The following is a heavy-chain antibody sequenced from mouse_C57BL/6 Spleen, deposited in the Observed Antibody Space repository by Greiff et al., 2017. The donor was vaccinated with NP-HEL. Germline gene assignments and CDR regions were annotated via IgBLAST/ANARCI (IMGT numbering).Heavy chain of an antibody. J-gene: IGHJ1*03. CDR1: GYTFTSYW. Sequence: QVQLQQPGTELVKPGASVKVSCKASGYTFTSYWMHWVKQRPGQGLEWIGNINPSNGGTNYNAKFKSKATLTVDKSSSTAYMQLSSLTSEDSAVYYCAREDGNHWYFDVWGTGTTVTVSS. CDR2: INPSNGGT. CDR3: AREDGNHWYFDV. D-gene: IGHD2-1*01. V-gene: IGHV1-53*01.